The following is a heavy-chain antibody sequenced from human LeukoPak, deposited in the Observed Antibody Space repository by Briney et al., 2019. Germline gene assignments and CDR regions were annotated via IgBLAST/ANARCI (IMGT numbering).Heavy chain of an antibody. Sequence: SETLSLTCTVSGGSISSYYWSWIRQPPGKGLEWIGEINHSGSTNYNPSFKSRVTISLDTPKNQFSLKLSSVTAADTAVYYCARRPGFYYMDVWGKGTTVTISS. J-gene: IGHJ6*03. V-gene: IGHV4-34*01. CDR3: ARRPGFYYMDV. D-gene: IGHD6-6*01. CDR1: GGSISSYY. CDR2: INHSGST.